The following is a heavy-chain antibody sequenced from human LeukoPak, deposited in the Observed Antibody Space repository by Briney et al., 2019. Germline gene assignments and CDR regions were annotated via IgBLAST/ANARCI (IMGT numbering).Heavy chain of an antibody. J-gene: IGHJ4*02. CDR1: GFTFSSYA. Sequence: GGFLRLSCAASGFTFSSYALSWARQPPAKGLERGSAISGSGGSTYYADSVKRRFTISRENSKNTLYLQMNSLRAEDTAVYYCASMGEEMATALDYWGQGTLVTVSS. V-gene: IGHV3-23*01. CDR3: ASMGEEMATALDY. CDR2: ISGSGGST. D-gene: IGHD5-24*01.